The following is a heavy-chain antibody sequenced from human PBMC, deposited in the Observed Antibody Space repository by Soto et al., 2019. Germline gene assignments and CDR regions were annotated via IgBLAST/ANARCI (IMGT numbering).Heavy chain of an antibody. V-gene: IGHV4-38-2*01. CDR1: SYSISSGFY. CDR3: ARHYSSSSGWFDP. Sequence: PSETLSLTCAVSSYSISSGFYWGWIRQPPGKGLEWIGSIYHSGNAYYSPSLRSRVTISVDTSKNQFSLKLNSATAADTAIYYCARHYSSSSGWFDPWGQGTLVTVSS. J-gene: IGHJ5*02. CDR2: IYHSGNA. D-gene: IGHD6-6*01.